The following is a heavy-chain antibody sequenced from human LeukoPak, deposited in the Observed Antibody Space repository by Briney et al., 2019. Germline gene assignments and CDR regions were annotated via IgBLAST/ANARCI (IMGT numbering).Heavy chain of an antibody. Sequence: SETLSLTCAVSGGSINIINYYWGWIRQPPGKGLEWIGSIYYTGATYYNPSLKTRVTISVDTSKNQFSLKLSSVTAADTAVFYCARHVGYGGTYGEFDIWGQGTMVTVSS. V-gene: IGHV4-39*01. CDR2: IYYTGAT. D-gene: IGHD1-26*01. J-gene: IGHJ3*02. CDR1: GGSINIINYY. CDR3: ARHVGYGGTYGEFDI.